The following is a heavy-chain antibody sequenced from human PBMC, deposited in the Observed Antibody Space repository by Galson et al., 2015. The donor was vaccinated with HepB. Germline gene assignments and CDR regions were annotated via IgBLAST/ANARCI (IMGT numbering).Heavy chain of an antibody. Sequence: SVKVSCQASAGNFSSYTISWVREAPGQGLEWVGRIIPNLGIANYAQMFKGRVTITADKSTSTAYLELSSLRSEDTAVYYCAIDGDSSGYAYWVQGTLVTVSS. J-gene: IGHJ4*02. CDR3: AIDGDSSGYAY. V-gene: IGHV1-69*04. CDR1: AGNFSSYT. D-gene: IGHD3-22*01. CDR2: IIPNLGIA.